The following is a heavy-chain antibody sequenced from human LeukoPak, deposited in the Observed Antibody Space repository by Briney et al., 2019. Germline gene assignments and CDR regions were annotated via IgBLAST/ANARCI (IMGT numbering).Heavy chain of an antibody. Sequence: SETLSLTCGVSGYSISRGYSWGWIRQPPGKGLEWFGNIYHSESTHYNPSLKSRVTISPDTSKNQFSLKLTSVTASDTAVYYCARFDHVWETHGMDAFDLWGQGTMVTVSS. CDR3: ARFDHVWETHGMDAFDL. J-gene: IGHJ3*01. D-gene: IGHD3-16*01. V-gene: IGHV4-38-2*01. CDR1: GYSISRGYS. CDR2: IYHSEST.